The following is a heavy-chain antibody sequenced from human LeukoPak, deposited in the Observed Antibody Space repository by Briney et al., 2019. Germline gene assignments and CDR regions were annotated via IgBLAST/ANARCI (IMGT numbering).Heavy chain of an antibody. CDR1: GFTFSRSG. V-gene: IGHV3-33*01. D-gene: IGHD2-8*01. CDR2: IWYDGSKQ. J-gene: IGHJ6*02. Sequence: GGSLRLSCAASGFTFSRSGMHWVRQAPGKGPEWVAVIWYDGSKQYYAESVKGRFTISRDNSKNTLDLQMSSLRVEDTAVYYCARVTTEGVLSLDVWGQGTTVTVSS. CDR3: ARVTTEGVLSLDV.